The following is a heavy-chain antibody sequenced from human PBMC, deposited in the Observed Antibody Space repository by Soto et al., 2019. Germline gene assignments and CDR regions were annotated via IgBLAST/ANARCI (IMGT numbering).Heavy chain of an antibody. CDR1: GYTFTSYY. CDR2: INPSGGST. J-gene: IGHJ6*02. D-gene: IGHD3-9*01. V-gene: IGHV1-46*01. CDR3: ARGPVTGYYYYGMDV. Sequence: GASVKVSCKASGYTFTSYYMHWVRQAPGQGLEWMGIINPSGGSTSYAQKFQGRVTMTRDTSTSTVYMELSSLRSEDTAVYYCARGPVTGYYYYGMDVWGQGTTVTVSS.